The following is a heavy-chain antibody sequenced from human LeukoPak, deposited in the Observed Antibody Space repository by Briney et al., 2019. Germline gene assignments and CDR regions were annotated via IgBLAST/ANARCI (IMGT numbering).Heavy chain of an antibody. V-gene: IGHV3-23*01. Sequence: PGGSLRLSCGVWGFPYSGCDVIWVPQAPGRGLEGVSSYSCSGDSRFYADSVKGRSTISRDNAKNTLYLQMNSLRAEDTAVYYCARGQAQQWLVSPWNYYYMDVWGKGTTVTISS. J-gene: IGHJ6*03. CDR1: GFPYSGCD. CDR2: YSCSGDSR. CDR3: ARGQAQQWLVSPWNYYYMDV. D-gene: IGHD6-19*01.